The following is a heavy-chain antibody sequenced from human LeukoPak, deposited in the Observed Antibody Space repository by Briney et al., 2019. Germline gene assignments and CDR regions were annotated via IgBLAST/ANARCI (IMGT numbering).Heavy chain of an antibody. CDR1: GGSISSVNYY. V-gene: IGHV4-31*03. Sequence: PSETPSLTCTVSGGSISSVNYYWIWIRPHPGKGLEWIGYIYRSGTTYYNPSLKSRLTISLDTSKNQFSLNLSSVTAADTAVYYCARAPEYSTFDYWGQGTLVTVSA. D-gene: IGHD4-11*01. CDR3: ARAPEYSTFDY. J-gene: IGHJ4*02. CDR2: IYRSGTT.